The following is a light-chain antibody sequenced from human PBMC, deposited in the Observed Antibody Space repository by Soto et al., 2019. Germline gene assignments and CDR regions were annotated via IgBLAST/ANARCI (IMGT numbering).Light chain of an antibody. CDR3: ASYAGSNKV. Sequence: QSVLTQPPSASGSPGQSLTISCTGTSSDVGGYNYVSWYQHHPGKAPKLMIYEVTKRPSGVPDRFSGSKSGNTASLTVSGLLAEDEADYYCASYAGSNKVFGTGTKVTVL. V-gene: IGLV2-8*01. CDR2: EVT. J-gene: IGLJ1*01. CDR1: SSDVGGYNY.